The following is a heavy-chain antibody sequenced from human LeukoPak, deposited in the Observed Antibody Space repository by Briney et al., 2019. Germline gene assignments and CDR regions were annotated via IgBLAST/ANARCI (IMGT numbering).Heavy chain of an antibody. CDR1: GFTFSSYE. CDR2: ISSSGSTI. J-gene: IGHJ1*01. V-gene: IGHV3-48*03. Sequence: PGGSLRLSCAASGFTFSSYEMNWVRQAPGKGLEWVSYISSSGSTIYYADSVKGRFTISRDNAKNSLYLQMSSLRAEDTAVYYCARGGTLEYFQHWGQGTLVTVSS. CDR3: ARGGTLEYFQH.